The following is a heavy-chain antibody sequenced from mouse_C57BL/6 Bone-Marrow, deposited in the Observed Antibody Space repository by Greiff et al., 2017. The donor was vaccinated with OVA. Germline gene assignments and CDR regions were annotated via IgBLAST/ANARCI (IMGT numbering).Heavy chain of an antibody. V-gene: IGHV1-82*01. J-gene: IGHJ2*01. Sequence: VQLQQSGPELVKPGASVKISCKASGYAFSSSWMNWVKQRPGKGLEWIGRIYPGDGDTNYNGKFKGKATLTADKSSSTAYMQLSSLTSEDSAVYFCARNWDVVDYWGRGTTLTVSS. CDR1: GYAFSSSW. D-gene: IGHD4-1*01. CDR2: IYPGDGDT. CDR3: ARNWDVVDY.